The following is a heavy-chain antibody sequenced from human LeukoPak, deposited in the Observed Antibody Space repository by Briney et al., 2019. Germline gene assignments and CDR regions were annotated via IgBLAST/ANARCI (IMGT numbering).Heavy chain of an antibody. CDR2: IYYSGST. CDR1: GGSISSGDYY. CDR3: AREPSGVEEQLRWFDP. J-gene: IGHJ5*02. D-gene: IGHD6-6*01. Sequence: KASETLSLTCIVSGGSISSGDYYWSWIRQPPGKGLEWIGYIYYSGSTNYNPSLKSRVTISVDTSKNQFSLKLSSVTAADTAVYYCAREPSGVEEQLRWFDPWGQGTLVTVSS. V-gene: IGHV4-61*08.